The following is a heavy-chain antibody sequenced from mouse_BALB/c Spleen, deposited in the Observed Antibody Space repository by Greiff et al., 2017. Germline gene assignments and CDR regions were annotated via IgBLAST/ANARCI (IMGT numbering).Heavy chain of an antibody. D-gene: IGHD1-2*01. V-gene: IGHV1-63*02. CDR1: GYTFTNYW. Sequence: VQLKESGAELVRPGTSVKISCKASGYTFTNYWLGWVKQRPGHGLEWIGDIYPGGGYTNYNEKFKGKATLTADTSSSTAYMQLSSLTSEDSAVYFCARSLLRPYYAMDYWGQGTSVTVSS. CDR2: IYPGGGYT. J-gene: IGHJ4*01. CDR3: ARSLLRPYYAMDY.